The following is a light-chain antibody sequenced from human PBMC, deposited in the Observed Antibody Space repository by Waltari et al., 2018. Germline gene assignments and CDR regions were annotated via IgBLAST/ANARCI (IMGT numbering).Light chain of an antibody. Sequence: QSVLTQPPSVSGAPGQRVTISCTGSTSNIGAGYDVHWYQQLPGTAPKLLMYAISHRPSGVPDRFSGSKNGTSASLAITVLQAEDEADYYCQSYDSSLSDSRVFGGGTKLTVL. V-gene: IGLV1-40*01. CDR3: QSYDSSLSDSRV. CDR1: TSNIGAGYD. J-gene: IGLJ3*02. CDR2: AIS.